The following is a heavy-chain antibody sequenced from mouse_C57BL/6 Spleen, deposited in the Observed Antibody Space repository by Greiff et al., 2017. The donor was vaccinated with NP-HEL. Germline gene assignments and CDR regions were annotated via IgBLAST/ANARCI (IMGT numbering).Heavy chain of an antibody. Sequence: LQESGAELMKPGASVKLSCKATGYTFTGYWIEWVNQRPGHGLEWIGELLPGSGSTNYNEKFKGKATFTADTSSNTAYMQLSSLTTEDSAIYYCARRGFYYGKDYFDYWGQGTTLTVSS. CDR3: ARRGFYYGKDYFDY. CDR2: LLPGSGST. CDR1: GYTFTGYW. J-gene: IGHJ2*01. V-gene: IGHV1-9*01. D-gene: IGHD2-1*01.